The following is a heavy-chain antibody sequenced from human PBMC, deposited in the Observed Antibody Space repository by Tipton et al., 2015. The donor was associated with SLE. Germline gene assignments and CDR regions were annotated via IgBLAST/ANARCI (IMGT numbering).Heavy chain of an antibody. J-gene: IGHJ5*02. CDR3: ARHYGSITILEWSNWFDP. Sequence: TLSLTCTVSGGTTNSYYWSWIRQPPGKGLEWIGYVHYSGSTTYNPSLKSRVTISIDTSKNQFSLKLSSVTAADTAVYYCARHYGSITILEWSNWFDPWGQGTLVTVSA. CDR1: GGTTNSYY. D-gene: IGHD3-3*01. CDR2: VHYSGST. V-gene: IGHV4-59*08.